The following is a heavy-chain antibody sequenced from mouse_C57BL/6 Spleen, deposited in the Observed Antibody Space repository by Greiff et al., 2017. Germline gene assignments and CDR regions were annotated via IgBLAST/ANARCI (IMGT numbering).Heavy chain of an antibody. CDR3: SRRGSYYGYAMDY. CDR1: GYTFTSYW. V-gene: IGHV1-9*01. Sequence: QVQLQQSGAELMKPGASVKLSCKATGYTFTSYWIEWVKQRPGHGLEWIGEILPGSGSTNYNEKFKGKATFTADTSSNTAYMQISSLTTEDSAIYYCSRRGSYYGYAMDYWGQGTSVTVSS. D-gene: IGHD1-1*01. CDR2: ILPGSGST. J-gene: IGHJ4*01.